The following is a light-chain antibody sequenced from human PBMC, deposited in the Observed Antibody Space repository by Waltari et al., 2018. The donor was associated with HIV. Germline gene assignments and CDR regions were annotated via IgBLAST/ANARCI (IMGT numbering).Light chain of an antibody. V-gene: IGKV3-15*01. Sequence: EIVLTQSPATLSVSPGERATLSCRASQSISSNLVWYQQKPGQAPRLLVYGASTRATGIPARFSGSGSGTEFILTISSLQSEDFAIYYCQQYNDWPLYTFGQGTKLEIK. CDR3: QQYNDWPLYT. CDR1: QSISSN. CDR2: GAS. J-gene: IGKJ2*01.